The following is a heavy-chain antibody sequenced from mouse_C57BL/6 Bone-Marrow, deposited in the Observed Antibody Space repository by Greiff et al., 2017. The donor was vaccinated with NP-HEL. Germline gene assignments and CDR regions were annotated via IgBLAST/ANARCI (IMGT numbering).Heavy chain of an antibody. V-gene: IGHV3-6*01. CDR2: ISYDGSN. J-gene: IGHJ3*01. CDR3: ARGGDYALPY. D-gene: IGHD2-4*01. Sequence: DVKLQESGPGLVKPSQSLSLTCSVTGYSITSGYYWNWIRQFPGNKLEWMGYISYDGSNNYNPSLKNRISITRDTSKNQFFLKLNSVTTEDTATYYCARGGDYALPYWGQGTLVTVSA. CDR1: GYSITSGYY.